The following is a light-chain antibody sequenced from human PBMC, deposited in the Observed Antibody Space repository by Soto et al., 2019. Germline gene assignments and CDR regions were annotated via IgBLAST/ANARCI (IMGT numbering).Light chain of an antibody. J-gene: IGKJ1*01. Sequence: DIQMTQSPSTLSASVGDRVTITCRASQSISSRLAWNQQKPGKAPRLLIYKASNLESGFPSRFSGSGSGTEFTLTITSLQPDDSATYYCQQYNDNWTFGQGNKVEIK. CDR2: KAS. CDR1: QSISSR. V-gene: IGKV1-5*03. CDR3: QQYNDNWT.